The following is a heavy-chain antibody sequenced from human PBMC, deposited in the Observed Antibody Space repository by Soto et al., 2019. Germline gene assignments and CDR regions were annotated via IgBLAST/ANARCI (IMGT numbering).Heavy chain of an antibody. D-gene: IGHD2-2*03. CDR3: ARAGYCTSSRCYLFEY. J-gene: IGHJ4*02. Sequence: SETLSLTCNVSGGSISSGGYYWTWIRQRPGKGLEWIGYIFHSGSTYYNPSLKSRVTISVDTSKNQFSLKLTSVTAADTAMYYCARAGYCTSSRCYLFEYWGQGTLVTVSS. V-gene: IGHV4-31*03. CDR2: IFHSGST. CDR1: GGSISSGGYY.